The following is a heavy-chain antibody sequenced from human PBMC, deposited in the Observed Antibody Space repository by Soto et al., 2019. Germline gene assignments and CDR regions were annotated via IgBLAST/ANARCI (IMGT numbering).Heavy chain of an antibody. D-gene: IGHD6-19*01. Sequence: GGSLRLSCGASGFTFSGYGRHRVRQAPGKGLEWVAAIGDGGGNTYYADSVKGRFTISRDNSKNTLYLEMDSLRVEDTAVFYCAKTAEAVAGTVYDYWGQGTLVTSPQ. CDR3: AKTAEAVAGTVYDY. V-gene: IGHV3-33*06. CDR2: IGDGGGNT. J-gene: IGHJ4*02. CDR1: GFTFSGYG.